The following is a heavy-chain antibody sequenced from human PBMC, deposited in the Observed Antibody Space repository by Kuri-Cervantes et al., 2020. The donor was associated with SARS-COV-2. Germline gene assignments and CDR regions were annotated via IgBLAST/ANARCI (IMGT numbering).Heavy chain of an antibody. CDR2: INPNSGGT. Sequence: ASVKVSCKASGYTFTGYYMHWVRQAPGQGLEWMGWINPNSGGTNYAQKFQGWVTMARDKSISTAYMELSRLRSDDTAVYYCARELVVVPAAEQNWYYYYGMDVWGQGTTVTVSS. V-gene: IGHV1-2*04. J-gene: IGHJ6*02. CDR1: GYTFTGYY. CDR3: ARELVVVPAAEQNWYYYYGMDV. D-gene: IGHD2-2*01.